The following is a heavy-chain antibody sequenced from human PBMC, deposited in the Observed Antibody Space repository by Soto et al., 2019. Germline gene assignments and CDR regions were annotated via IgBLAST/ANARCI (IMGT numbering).Heavy chain of an antibody. CDR2: IYYSGST. Sequence: PSETLSLTCTVSGGSVSSGSYYWSWIRQPPGKGLEWIGYIYYSGSTNYNPSLKSRVTISVDTSKNQFSLKLSSVTAADTAVFYCARGGVVLVPAARADAFDIWGQGTMVTVSS. CDR3: ARGGVVLVPAARADAFDI. V-gene: IGHV4-61*01. D-gene: IGHD2-2*01. J-gene: IGHJ3*02. CDR1: GGSVSSGSYY.